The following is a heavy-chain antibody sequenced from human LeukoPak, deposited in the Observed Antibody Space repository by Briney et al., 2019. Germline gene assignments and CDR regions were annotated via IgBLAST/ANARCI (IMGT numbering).Heavy chain of an antibody. J-gene: IGHJ3*02. CDR2: LTDSGGTT. CDR1: GFTFSSYA. Sequence: GGSLRLSCVASGFTFSSYAMGWVRQAPGKRPEWVSSLTDSGGTTYYVDSVKGRFTISRDNSKNTLYLHMNSLRAEDTAMYYCAKKRDAFDIWGQGTVVAVSS. V-gene: IGHV3-23*01. D-gene: IGHD5-24*01. CDR3: AKKRDAFDI.